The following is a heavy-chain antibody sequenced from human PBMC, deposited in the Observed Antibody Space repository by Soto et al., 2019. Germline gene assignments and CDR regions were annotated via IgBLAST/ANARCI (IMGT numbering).Heavy chain of an antibody. CDR1: GGTFSSYA. J-gene: IGHJ4*02. V-gene: IGHV1-69*06. D-gene: IGHD3-9*01. CDR2: IIPIFGTA. Sequence: SVKVSCKASGGTFSSYAISWVRQAPGQGLEWMGGIIPIFGTANYAQKFQGRVTITADKSTSTAYMELSSLRSEDTAVYYCARDYYDILTGYYPMDYWGQGTLVTVSS. CDR3: ARDYYDILTGYYPMDY.